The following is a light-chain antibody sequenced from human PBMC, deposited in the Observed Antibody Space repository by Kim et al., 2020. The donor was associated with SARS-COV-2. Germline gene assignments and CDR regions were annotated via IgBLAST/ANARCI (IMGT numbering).Light chain of an antibody. CDR1: QSLTDNT. V-gene: IGKV3-20*01. J-gene: IGKJ2*01. CDR2: NVS. CDR3: QQYGGSPHT. Sequence: FSPGESATFACRASQSLTDNTLAWYHHKPGRAPRLLMWNVSNRADGTPDKFSGSGSGTDFILTIARLEPEDFAVYYCQQYGGSPHTFGQGTKLEI.